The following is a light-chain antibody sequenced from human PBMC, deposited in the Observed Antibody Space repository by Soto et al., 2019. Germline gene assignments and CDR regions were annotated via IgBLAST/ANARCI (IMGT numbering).Light chain of an antibody. V-gene: IGLV2-14*01. J-gene: IGLJ2*01. CDR3: SSYTSSSTVI. Sequence: QAVVTQPASVSGSPGQSITISCTGTSSDVGGYNYVSWHQQHPGKAPKLIIFDVSNRPSGVSNRFSGSKSGNTASLTISGLQAEDEADYYCSSYTSSSTVIFGGGTKLTVL. CDR2: DVS. CDR1: SSDVGGYNY.